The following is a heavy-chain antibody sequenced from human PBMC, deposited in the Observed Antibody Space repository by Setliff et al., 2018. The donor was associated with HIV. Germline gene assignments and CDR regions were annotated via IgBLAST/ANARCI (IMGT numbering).Heavy chain of an antibody. D-gene: IGHD3-10*01. Sequence: PGGSLRLSCAASGFSFSTYAMTWVRQAPGKGLEWVSGINAGGESTYYADSVKGRFTISRDNSKNTLYLQMNSLRAEDTAVYYCARSVIGYYYYGMDVWGQGTLVTVSS. CDR1: GFSFSTYA. V-gene: IGHV3-23*01. J-gene: IGHJ6*02. CDR2: INAGGEST. CDR3: ARSVIGYYYYGMDV.